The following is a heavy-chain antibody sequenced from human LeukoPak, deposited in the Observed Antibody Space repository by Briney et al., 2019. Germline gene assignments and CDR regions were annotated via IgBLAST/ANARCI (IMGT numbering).Heavy chain of an antibody. CDR1: GFTFSSYS. J-gene: IGHJ4*02. D-gene: IGHD5-12*01. CDR2: ISSSSGYI. CDR3: ARNASGGYDSGY. V-gene: IGHV3-21*01. Sequence: GGSLRLSCAASGFTFSSYSMNWVRQAPGKGLEWVSSISSSSGYIYYADSVKGRFTISRDNAKNSLYLQMNSLRAEDTAVYYCARNASGGYDSGYWGQGTLVTVSS.